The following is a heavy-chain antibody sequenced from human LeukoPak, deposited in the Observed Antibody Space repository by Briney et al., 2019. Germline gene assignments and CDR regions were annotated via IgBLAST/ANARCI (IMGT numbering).Heavy chain of an antibody. D-gene: IGHD3-16*01. CDR1: GFTFSSYA. J-gene: IGHJ6*02. V-gene: IGHV3-7*03. CDR2: INRNGNVN. CDR3: ARGGGLDV. Sequence: PGGSLRLSCAASGFTFSSYAMNWARQAPGKGLEWVASINRNGNVNYYVDSVKGRFTISRDNAKNSLYLQMSNLRAEDTAVYFCARGGGLDVWGQGATVTVSS.